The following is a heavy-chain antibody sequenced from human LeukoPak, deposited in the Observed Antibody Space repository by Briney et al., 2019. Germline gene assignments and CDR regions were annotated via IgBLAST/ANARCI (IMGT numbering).Heavy chain of an antibody. CDR1: AYTFSGYW. J-gene: IGHJ3*02. D-gene: IGHD6-19*01. CDR3: ARSRSLGWFDAFDI. CDR2: IYPGDSDT. V-gene: IGHV5-51*01. Sequence: GESLKISCKAAAYTFSGYWIGWVRQMPGKGLEWMGMIYPGDSDTRYSPAFQGQVTISVDMSVSPAYLKWSGLTGSARAMYYCARSRSLGWFDAFDIWGQGTMVAVSS.